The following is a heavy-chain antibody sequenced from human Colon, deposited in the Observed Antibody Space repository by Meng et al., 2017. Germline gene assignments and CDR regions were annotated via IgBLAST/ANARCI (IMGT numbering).Heavy chain of an antibody. Sequence: GESLKISCAASGFTFSNYAVSWVRQAPGKGLEWVSAIVGSTGISGSTYYADSVKGRFTISRDNSKNTLYLQMNRLRAEDTAIYYCAKGRWGYCSGGSCYPEIWGQGTLVTVSS. J-gene: IGHJ1*01. CDR2: IVGSTGISGST. V-gene: IGHV3-23*01. CDR1: GFTFSNYA. CDR3: AKGRWGYCSGGSCYPEI. D-gene: IGHD2-15*01.